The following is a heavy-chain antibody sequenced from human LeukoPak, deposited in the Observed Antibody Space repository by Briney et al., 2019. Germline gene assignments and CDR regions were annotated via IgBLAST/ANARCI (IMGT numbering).Heavy chain of an antibody. CDR3: AKGRGLRIAAAGIGY. Sequence: GGSLRLSCAASGFTFSSYAMSWVRQAPGKGLEWVSAISGSGGSTYYADSVKGRFTISRDNSKNTLYLQMNSLRAEDTAVYYCAKGRGLRIAAAGIGYWGQGTLVTVSS. D-gene: IGHD6-13*01. V-gene: IGHV3-23*01. CDR2: ISGSGGST. CDR1: GFTFSSYA. J-gene: IGHJ4*02.